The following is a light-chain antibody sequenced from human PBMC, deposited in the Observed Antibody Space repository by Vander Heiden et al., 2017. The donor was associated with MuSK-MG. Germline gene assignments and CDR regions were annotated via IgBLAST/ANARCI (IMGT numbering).Light chain of an antibody. CDR1: QRVSISY. CDR3: QQYGSSPQIT. CDR2: GAS. V-gene: IGKV3-20*01. Sequence: ESVLSQFPCTLPLPPRERATRSCRARQRVSISYLAWYQQKPAQAPRLLIYGASSRATGIPDRFSGSGSGTDFPLTLSRREPKNFAVYYCQQYGSSPQITFGQGTRLEIK. J-gene: IGKJ5*01.